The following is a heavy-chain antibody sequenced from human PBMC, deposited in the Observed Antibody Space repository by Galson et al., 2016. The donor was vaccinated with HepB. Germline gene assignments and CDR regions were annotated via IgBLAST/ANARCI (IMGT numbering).Heavy chain of an antibody. CDR3: VKAALRWLQFTGYDS. CDR2: ITWNSRTI. CDR1: GFTFDEYA. Sequence: SLRLSCAASGFTFDEYAIHWVRQVPGKGLEWVSGITWNSRTIGYADSVKGRFTISRDNAKNSLYLQMNSLRAEDTALYYCVKAALRWLQFTGYDSWGQGTLVTVSS. V-gene: IGHV3-9*01. J-gene: IGHJ4*02. D-gene: IGHD5-24*01.